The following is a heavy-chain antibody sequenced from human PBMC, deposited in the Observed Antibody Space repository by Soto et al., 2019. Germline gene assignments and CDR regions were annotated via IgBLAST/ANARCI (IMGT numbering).Heavy chain of an antibody. Sequence: QLQLQESGPGLVKPSETLSLTCTVSGGSISSSSYYWGWIRQPPGKGLEWIGSIYYSGSTYYNPSLKSRVTISVDTSKNQFSLKLSSVTAADTAVYYCARHKVGATLFDYWGQGTLVTVSS. V-gene: IGHV4-39*01. D-gene: IGHD1-26*01. CDR1: GGSISSSSYY. CDR3: ARHKVGATLFDY. J-gene: IGHJ4*02. CDR2: IYYSGST.